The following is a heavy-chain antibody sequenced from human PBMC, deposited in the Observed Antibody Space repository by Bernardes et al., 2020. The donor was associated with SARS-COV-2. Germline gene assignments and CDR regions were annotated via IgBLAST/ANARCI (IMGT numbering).Heavy chain of an antibody. D-gene: IGHD1-26*01. Sequence: SETLSLTCTVSGGSMSSYYWSWIRQPPGKELEWIAYIYYSGSTDYNPSLKSRVTISIDTSKNQFSLKLGSVTAADTAMYYCARLRADSLGGGFDSWGQGTLVTVSS. CDR2: IYYSGST. J-gene: IGHJ4*02. V-gene: IGHV4-59*08. CDR1: GGSMSSYY. CDR3: ARLRADSLGGGFDS.